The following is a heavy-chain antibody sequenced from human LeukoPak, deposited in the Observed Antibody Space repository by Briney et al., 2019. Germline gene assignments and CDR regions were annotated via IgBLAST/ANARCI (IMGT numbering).Heavy chain of an antibody. D-gene: IGHD5-18*01. CDR3: ARGLEGYSYGSGY. J-gene: IGHJ4*02. Sequence: GSLRLSCTASGFTFSSYWMHWVRQAPGKGLVWVSRINSDGSSTSYADSVKGRFTISRDNAKNTLYLQMNGLRAEDTAVYYCARGLEGYSYGSGYWGQGTLVTVSS. CDR1: GFTFSSYW. V-gene: IGHV3-74*01. CDR2: INSDGSST.